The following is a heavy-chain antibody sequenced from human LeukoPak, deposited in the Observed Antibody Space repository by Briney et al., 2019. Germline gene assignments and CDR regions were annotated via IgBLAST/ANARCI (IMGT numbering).Heavy chain of an antibody. V-gene: IGHV3-30*19. CDR3: ARELEWEAMDV. D-gene: IGHD1-26*01. J-gene: IGHJ6*02. CDR1: GFTFSSYG. CDR2: ISYDGSNK. Sequence: QSGGSLRLSCAASGFTFSSYGMHWVRQAPGKGLEWVAVISYDGSNKYYADSVKGRFTISRDNSKNTLYLQMNSLRAEDTAVYYCARELEWEAMDVWGQGTTVTVSS.